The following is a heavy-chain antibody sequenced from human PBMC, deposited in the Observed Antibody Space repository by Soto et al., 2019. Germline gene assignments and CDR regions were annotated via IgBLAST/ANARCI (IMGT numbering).Heavy chain of an antibody. Sequence: SETLSLTCTVSGGSISSYYWSWIRQPPGKGLEWIGYIYYSGSTNYNPSLKSRVTISVDTSKNQFSLKLSSVTAADTAVYYCARLNYGDYVGYWGQGTLVTVSS. D-gene: IGHD4-17*01. CDR3: ARLNYGDYVGY. V-gene: IGHV4-59*08. CDR2: IYYSGST. J-gene: IGHJ4*02. CDR1: GGSISSYY.